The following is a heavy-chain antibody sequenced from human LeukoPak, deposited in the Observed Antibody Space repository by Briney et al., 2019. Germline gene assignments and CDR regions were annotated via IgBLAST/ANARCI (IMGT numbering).Heavy chain of an antibody. J-gene: IGHJ3*02. V-gene: IGHV1-69*05. D-gene: IGHD6-19*01. CDR2: IIPIFGTA. CDR1: GGTFSSYA. Sequence: SVKVSCKASGGTFSSYAISWVRQAPGQGLEWMGGIIPIFGTANYAQKFQGRVTITTDESTSTAYKELSSLRSEDTAVYYCARPFSSGWTTHAFDIWGQGTMVTVSS. CDR3: ARPFSSGWTTHAFDI.